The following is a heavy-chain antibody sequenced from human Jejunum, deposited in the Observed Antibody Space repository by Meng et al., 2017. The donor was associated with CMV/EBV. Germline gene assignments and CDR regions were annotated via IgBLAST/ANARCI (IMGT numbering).Heavy chain of an antibody. V-gene: IGHV1-18*01. CDR2: SFKGDT. CDR1: GFTFITWG. CDR3: ARILSLTASWFDP. J-gene: IGHJ5*02. D-gene: IGHD1-20*01. Sequence: SCKASGFTFITWGVGWVRLAPGQGLEWVGGSFKGDTNYAQKFKGKVTMTRDTSISTAYMELSSLRSDDTAFYYCARILSLTASWFDPWGQGTLVTVSS.